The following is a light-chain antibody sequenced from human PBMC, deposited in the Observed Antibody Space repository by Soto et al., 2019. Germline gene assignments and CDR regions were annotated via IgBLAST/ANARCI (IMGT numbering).Light chain of an antibody. J-gene: IGKJ1*01. V-gene: IGKV1-39*01. Sequence: DIQMTQSPSSLSAYVGDRVTITCRASQSITNYLNWYQQKPGKAPKLLIYVASSLQSGVPSRFSGSGSGTDFTLTISSLEAEDFATYYCQQSYSTPPWTFGQGTKVEFK. CDR1: QSITNY. CDR3: QQSYSTPPWT. CDR2: VAS.